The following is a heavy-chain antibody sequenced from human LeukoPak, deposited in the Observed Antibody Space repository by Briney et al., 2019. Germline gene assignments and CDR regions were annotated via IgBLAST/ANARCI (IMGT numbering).Heavy chain of an antibody. CDR2: IYTSGST. CDR3: ARGPPKIYCSSTSCYTNWFDP. V-gene: IGHV4-31*03. J-gene: IGHJ5*02. D-gene: IGHD2-2*01. CDR1: GGSISSGGYY. Sequence: PSQTLSLTCTVSGGSISSGGYYWSWIRQHPGKGLEWIGYIYTSGSTNYNPSLKSRVTISVDTSKNQFSLKLSSVTAADTAVYYCARGPPKIYCSSTSCYTNWFDPWGQGTLVTVSS.